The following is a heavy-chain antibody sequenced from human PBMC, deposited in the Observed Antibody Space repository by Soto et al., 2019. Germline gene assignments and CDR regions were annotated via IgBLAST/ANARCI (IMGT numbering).Heavy chain of an antibody. Sequence: GGLLRLPCAASGFTFRNAGMNWVRQAPGKGLEWVGRIKSKTDGGTTDYAAPVKGRFTISRDDSKNTLYLQMNSLKTEDTAVYYCTTPPVGSSSWYDYYYYGMDVWGQGTTVTVSS. D-gene: IGHD6-13*01. CDR1: GFTFRNAG. J-gene: IGHJ6*02. CDR2: IKSKTDGGTT. CDR3: TTPPVGSSSWYDYYYYGMDV. V-gene: IGHV3-15*07.